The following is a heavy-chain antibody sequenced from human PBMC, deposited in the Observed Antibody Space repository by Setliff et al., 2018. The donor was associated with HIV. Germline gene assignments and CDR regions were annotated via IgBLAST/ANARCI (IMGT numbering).Heavy chain of an antibody. Sequence: SVKVSCKASGGSFNSYALDWVRQAPGQGLEWIGGVVPIIGSGYATTYAQKFQGRVTMTTDTSTSTVYMELSSLRSDDTAVYYCARRGPGGWFDPWGQGTLVTVSS. CDR3: ARRGPGGWFDP. CDR1: GGSFNSYA. D-gene: IGHD3-16*01. V-gene: IGHV1-69*10. J-gene: IGHJ5*02. CDR2: VVPIIGSGYAT.